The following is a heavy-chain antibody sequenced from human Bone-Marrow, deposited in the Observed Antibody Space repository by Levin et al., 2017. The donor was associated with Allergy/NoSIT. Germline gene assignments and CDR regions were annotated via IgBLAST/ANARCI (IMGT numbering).Heavy chain of an antibody. CDR3: AREVAYDGPSDYSGMDV. V-gene: IGHV4-39*07. J-gene: IGHJ6*02. CDR2: IYYSGST. D-gene: IGHD5-12*01. Sequence: SETLSLTCTVSGGSISSSSYYWGWIRQPPGKGLEWIGTIYYSGSTYYNPSLKSRVTISIDMTKNQFSLKLSSVTAADTAVYYCAREVAYDGPSDYSGMDVWGQGTTVTVSS. CDR1: GGSISSSSYY.